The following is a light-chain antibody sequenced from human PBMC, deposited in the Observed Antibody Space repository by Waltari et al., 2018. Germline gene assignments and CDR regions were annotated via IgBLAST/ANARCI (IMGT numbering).Light chain of an antibody. CDR3: QQYNKWPLT. Sequence: EIVMTQPPATLSVAPGERATFACRASQSVGSNLAWYQQKPGQAARLLIYCASTRATGIAAKFSGSGSGTEFTLNISSLQSEDFAVYYCQQYNKWPLTFGQGTKLEIK. J-gene: IGKJ2*01. CDR1: QSVGSN. CDR2: CAS. V-gene: IGKV3D-15*01.